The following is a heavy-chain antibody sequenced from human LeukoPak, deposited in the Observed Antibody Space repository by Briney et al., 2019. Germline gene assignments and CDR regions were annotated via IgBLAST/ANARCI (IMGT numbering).Heavy chain of an antibody. CDR1: GFTLSRYW. CDR3: AKPLEGVRSGYRMADY. CDR2: MKEDGSEK. J-gene: IGHJ4*02. Sequence: GGSVTLLHAPSGFTLSRYWMRWVGQAPGRGREWVAYMKEDGSEKYHVPLVTDRFTVSRDNAKNSLFLQMNSLRAEDAAVYYCAKPLEGVRSGYRMADYWGERTLVTVSS. D-gene: IGHD3-3*01. V-gene: IGHV3-7*01.